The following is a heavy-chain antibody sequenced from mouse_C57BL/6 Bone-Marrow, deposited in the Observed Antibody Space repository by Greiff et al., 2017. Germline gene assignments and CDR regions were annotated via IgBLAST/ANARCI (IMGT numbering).Heavy chain of an antibody. V-gene: IGHV5-17*01. CDR3: ARNGSSNWYFDV. D-gene: IGHD1-1*01. Sequence: EVMLVESGGGLVKPGGSLKLSCAASGFTFSDYGMHWVRQAPEQGLEWVAYISSGSSTIYYADTVKGRFTISRDNAKNTLFLQMTSLRSEDTAMYYCARNGSSNWYFDVWGTGTTVTVSS. CDR2: ISSGSSTI. J-gene: IGHJ1*03. CDR1: GFTFSDYG.